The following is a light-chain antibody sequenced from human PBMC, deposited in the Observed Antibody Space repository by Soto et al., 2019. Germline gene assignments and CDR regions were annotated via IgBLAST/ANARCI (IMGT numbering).Light chain of an antibody. J-gene: IGKJ2*01. CDR2: GAS. V-gene: IGKV3-15*01. Sequence: EIVMTQSSATLSLSPGERAALSCRASQSINSELAWYQQKPGQPPRLLIYGASTRATGVPARFTGSESGSEFTLTISGLQSEDFAVYYCQQGHNWPLTFGQGTRLEI. CDR3: QQGHNWPLT. CDR1: QSINSE.